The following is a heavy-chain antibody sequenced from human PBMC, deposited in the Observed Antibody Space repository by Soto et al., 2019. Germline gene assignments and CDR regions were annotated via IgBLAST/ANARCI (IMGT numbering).Heavy chain of an antibody. CDR3: SPVQGLCSGGSSLIYEGYGMDV. CDR1: GFTFSNAW. V-gene: IGHV3-15*07. J-gene: IGHJ6*02. CDR2: IKSKTDGGTT. D-gene: IGHD2-15*01. Sequence: EVQLVESGGGLVKPGGSLRLSCAVAGFTFSNAWMNWVRQAPGKGLVWVGRIKSKTDGGTTDYAASVKGRFTISGEDANNTLYLQMNSLKTEETGVYYFSPVQGLCSGGSSLIYEGYGMDVWGQGTTVTVSS.